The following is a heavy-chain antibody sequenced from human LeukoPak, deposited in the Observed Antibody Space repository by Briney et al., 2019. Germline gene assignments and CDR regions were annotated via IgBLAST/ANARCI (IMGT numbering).Heavy chain of an antibody. CDR3: ARATDYGDYGYSWFDP. Sequence: SQTLSLTCAVSGGSLSSGGYSWSWIRQPPGKGLEWIGYIYHSGSTYYNPSLKSRVTISVDRSKNQFSLKLSSVTAADTAVYYCARATDYGDYGYSWFDPWGQGTLVTVSS. J-gene: IGHJ5*02. CDR2: IYHSGST. V-gene: IGHV4-30-2*01. CDR1: GGSLSSGGYS. D-gene: IGHD4-17*01.